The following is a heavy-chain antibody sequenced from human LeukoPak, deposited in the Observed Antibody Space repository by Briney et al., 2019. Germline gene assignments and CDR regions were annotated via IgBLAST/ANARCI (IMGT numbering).Heavy chain of an antibody. V-gene: IGHV3-33*08. CDR3: ARGGHYGGNTFYYYGMDV. Sequence: PGRSLRLSCAASGFIFSTYAMHWVRQAPGKGLEWVAVIWYDGSNKYYADSVKGRFTISRDNSKNTLYLQMNSLRAEDTAVYYCARGGHYGGNTFYYYGMDVWGQGTTVTVSS. CDR2: IWYDGSNK. D-gene: IGHD4-23*01. CDR1: GFIFSTYA. J-gene: IGHJ6*02.